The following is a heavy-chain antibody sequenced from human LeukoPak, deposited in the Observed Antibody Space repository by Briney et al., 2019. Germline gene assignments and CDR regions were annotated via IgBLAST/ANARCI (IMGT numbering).Heavy chain of an antibody. CDR1: GYTFTSYY. V-gene: IGHV1-46*01. CDR2: INPSGGST. J-gene: IGHJ6*03. CDR3: ARGGLPHFYYYMDV. Sequence: GASVKVSCKASGYTFTSYYMHWVRQAPGQGLEWMGIINPSGGSTSYAQKFQGRVTMTRDMSTSTVYLELSRLRSDDTAVYYCARGGLPHFYYYMDVWGKGTTVTISS.